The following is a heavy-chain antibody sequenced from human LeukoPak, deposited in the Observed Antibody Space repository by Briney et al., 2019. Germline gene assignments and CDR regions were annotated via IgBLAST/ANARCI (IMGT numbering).Heavy chain of an antibody. CDR2: IRNDGSDK. V-gene: IGHV3-30*02. J-gene: IGHJ4*02. Sequence: PGGSLRLSCAASGFIFSTYGMHWVRQAPGKGLEWVAFIRNDGSDKYYGVSVKGRFTISRDNSKNTMYLQMKSLRPEDTALYYCTKDRAYGQFLWGNDYWGQGILVTVSS. D-gene: IGHD2-21*01. CDR1: GFIFSTYG. CDR3: TKDRAYGQFLWGNDY.